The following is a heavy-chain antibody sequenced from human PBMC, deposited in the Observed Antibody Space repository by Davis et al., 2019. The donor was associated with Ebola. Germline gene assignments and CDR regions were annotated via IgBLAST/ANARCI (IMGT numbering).Heavy chain of an antibody. V-gene: IGHV4-38-2*02. D-gene: IGHD6-19*01. CDR2: SYHSGGT. CDR1: GYSISSGYY. Sequence: MPSETLSLTCTVSGYSISSGYYWGWIRQPPGKGLGWIGSSYHSGGTYYNPSLNSRVTISVDTSKNQFSLKLSSVTAADTAVYYCASDPSGWGFFDYWGQGTLVTVSS. CDR3: ASDPSGWGFFDY. J-gene: IGHJ4*02.